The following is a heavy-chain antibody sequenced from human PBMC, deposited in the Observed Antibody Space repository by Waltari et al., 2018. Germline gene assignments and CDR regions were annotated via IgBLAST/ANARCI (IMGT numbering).Heavy chain of an antibody. D-gene: IGHD3-3*02. CDR3: ASDRLL. Sequence: EVHLEEYGEGLVQPGGSLRLSCVDAGFTFSRYWISWIRQAPGKGLEWVANIKPDGSEKCYVDAVKGRFTISRDNAKKSVYLQMNSRRVEDTAVYYCASDRLLGGQGTLVTVSS. CDR2: IKPDGSEK. CDR1: GFTFSRYW. V-gene: IGHV3-7*01. J-gene: IGHJ4*02.